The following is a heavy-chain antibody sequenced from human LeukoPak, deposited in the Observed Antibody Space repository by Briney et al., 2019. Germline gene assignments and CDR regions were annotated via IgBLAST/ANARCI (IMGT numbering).Heavy chain of an antibody. CDR1: GGSIDSNIHF. D-gene: IGHD3-16*02. J-gene: IGHJ4*02. Sequence: SETLSLTCTVSGGSIDSNIHFWAWIRQPPGKGLEWIGYIYYSGSTYYNPSLKSRVTISVDTSKNQFSLKLSSVTAADTAVYYCARGEAENYVWGSYRPRGAPYFDYWGLGTLVTVSS. V-gene: IGHV4-30-4*08. CDR3: ARGEAENYVWGSYRPRGAPYFDY. CDR2: IYYSGST.